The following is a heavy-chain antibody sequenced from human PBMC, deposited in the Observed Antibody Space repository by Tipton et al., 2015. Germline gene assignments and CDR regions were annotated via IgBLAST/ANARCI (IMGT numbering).Heavy chain of an antibody. Sequence: SLRLSCAASGFTFSTYAMAWVRQAPGEGLEWVSSIDGSDGNIDYADSVKGRFTISRDNSKNTYLQMNSLRAEDTAVYYCAEKERGNFPFVNWGRGTLVTVSS. J-gene: IGHJ4*02. D-gene: IGHD1-7*01. V-gene: IGHV3-23*01. CDR1: GFTFSTYA. CDR3: AEKERGNFPFVN. CDR2: IDGSDGNI.